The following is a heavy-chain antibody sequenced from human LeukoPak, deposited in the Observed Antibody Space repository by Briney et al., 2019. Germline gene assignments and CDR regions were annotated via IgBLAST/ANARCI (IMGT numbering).Heavy chain of an antibody. Sequence: SETLSLTCTVSGGSISSYYWSWIRETPGKGLEWIGDSYYSGSTNYNPSLESRVTMSVDMSENHISLKLTSVTAADTAVYYCAREGGPYRPLDYSGQGTLVTVSS. V-gene: IGHV4-59*12. CDR3: AREGGPYRPLDY. J-gene: IGHJ4*02. CDR2: SYYSGST. CDR1: GGSISSYY.